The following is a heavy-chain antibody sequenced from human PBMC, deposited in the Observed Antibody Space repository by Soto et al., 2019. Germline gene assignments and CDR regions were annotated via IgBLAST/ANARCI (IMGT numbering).Heavy chain of an antibody. D-gene: IGHD2-15*01. V-gene: IGHV3-74*01. CDR2: INSEGSST. Sequence: EVQLVESGGGLVQPGGSLRLSCAACGFTFINYWMHWVRQAPGKGLVWVSRINSEGSSTSYADSVKGRFTISRDNAKNTLYLQMNSLRAEDTVVYYCARDTGGRLDPWGQGTLVTVTS. CDR3: ARDTGGRLDP. J-gene: IGHJ5*02. CDR1: GFTFINYW.